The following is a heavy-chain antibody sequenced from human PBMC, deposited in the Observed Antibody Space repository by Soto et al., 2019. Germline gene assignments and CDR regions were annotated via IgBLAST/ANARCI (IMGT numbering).Heavy chain of an antibody. CDR1: GGTFSSYT. CDR2: IIPILGIA. D-gene: IGHD4-17*01. J-gene: IGHJ6*02. V-gene: IGHV1-69*02. Sequence: QVQLVQSGAEVKKPGSSVKVSCKASGGTFSSYTISWVRQAPGQGLEWMGRIIPILGIANYAQKFQGRVTITADNSKSTAYMELSSLRSEDTAVYYWARVGGSSDGDNYYYGMDVWGQGTTVTVYS. CDR3: ARVGGSSDGDNYYYGMDV.